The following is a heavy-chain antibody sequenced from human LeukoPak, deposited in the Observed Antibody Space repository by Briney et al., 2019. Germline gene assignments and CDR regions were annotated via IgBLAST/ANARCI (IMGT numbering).Heavy chain of an antibody. V-gene: IGHV4-61*02. Sequence: SETLSLTCTVSGGSISSGSYYWSWIRQPAGKGLEWIGRIYTSGSTNYNPSLKSRVTISVDTSKNQFSLKLSSVTAADTAVYYCARVISGGNSGWFYYFDYWGQGTLVTVSS. J-gene: IGHJ4*02. CDR3: ARVISGGNSGWFYYFDY. CDR2: IYTSGST. D-gene: IGHD4-23*01. CDR1: GGSISSGSYY.